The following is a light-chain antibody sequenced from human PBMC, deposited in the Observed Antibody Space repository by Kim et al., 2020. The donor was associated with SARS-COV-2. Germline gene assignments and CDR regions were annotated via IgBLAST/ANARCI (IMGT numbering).Light chain of an antibody. CDR1: NIGSKN. CDR3: QVWHSSTWV. CDR2: RDS. V-gene: IGLV3-9*01. J-gene: IGLJ3*02. Sequence: SYELTQPLSVSVALGQTARITCGGNNIGSKNVHWYQQKPGQAPVLVIYRDSNRPSGIPERFSGSNSGNTATLTISRAQAGDEADYYCQVWHSSTWVFGGGAQLTVL.